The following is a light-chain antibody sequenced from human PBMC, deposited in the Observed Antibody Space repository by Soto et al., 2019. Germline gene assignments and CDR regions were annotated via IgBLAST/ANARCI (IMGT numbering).Light chain of an antibody. CDR1: SSNIGSNT. J-gene: IGLJ2*01. CDR2: SSN. Sequence: QSVLTQPPSVSGTPGQRVTISSSGSSSNIGSNTVNWYQQLPGTAPKLLIYSSNQRPSGVPDRFSGSKSATSASLAISGLQSEDEADYYCAAWDDSLTGVVFGGGTKLTVL. V-gene: IGLV1-44*01. CDR3: AAWDDSLTGVV.